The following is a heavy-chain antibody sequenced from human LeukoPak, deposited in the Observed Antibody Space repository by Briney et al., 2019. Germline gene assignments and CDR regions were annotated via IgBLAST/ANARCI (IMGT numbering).Heavy chain of an antibody. V-gene: IGHV4-59*08. CDR3: ARHLYYGSGSYPITPRYYYYGMDV. CDR2: IYYSGST. Sequence: NPSETLSLTCTVSGGSISSYYWSWIRQPPGKGLEWTGYIYYSGSTNYNPSLKSRVTISVDTSKNQFSLKLSSVTAADTAVYYCARHLYYGSGSYPITPRYYYYGMDVWGQGTTVTVSS. CDR1: GGSISSYY. D-gene: IGHD3-10*01. J-gene: IGHJ6*02.